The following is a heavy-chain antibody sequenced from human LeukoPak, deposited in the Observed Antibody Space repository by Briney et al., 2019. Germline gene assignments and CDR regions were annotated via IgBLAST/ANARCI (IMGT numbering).Heavy chain of an antibody. CDR2: IYGGGPT. V-gene: IGHV3-53*01. J-gene: IGHJ3*02. CDR3: ARDLGIAGTTHAFDI. CDR1: GFTVSRNY. Sequence: PGGSLRLSCAASGFTVSRNYMSWVRQAPGRGLECVSVIYGGGPTYYADSVKGRLTISRDTAKNTLYLQMNSLRGEDTAVYFCARDLGIAGTTHAFDIWGHGTMVTVSS. D-gene: IGHD1-14*01.